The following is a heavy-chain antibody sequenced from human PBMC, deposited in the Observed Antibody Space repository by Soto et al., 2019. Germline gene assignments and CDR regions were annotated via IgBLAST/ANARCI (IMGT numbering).Heavy chain of an antibody. Sequence: GGSLRLSCAASGFTFSSYSMNWVRQAPGKGLEWVSSISSSSSYIYYADSVKGRFTISRDKAKNSLYLQMNSLRAEDTAVYYCARDLGSGSYPDYWGQGTLVTVSS. CDR3: ARDLGSGSYPDY. CDR2: ISSSSSYI. V-gene: IGHV3-21*01. CDR1: GFTFSSYS. J-gene: IGHJ4*02. D-gene: IGHD3-10*01.